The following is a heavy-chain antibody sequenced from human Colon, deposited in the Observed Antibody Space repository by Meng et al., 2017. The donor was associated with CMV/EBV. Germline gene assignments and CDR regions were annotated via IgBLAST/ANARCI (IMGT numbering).Heavy chain of an antibody. V-gene: IGHV3-53*01. D-gene: IGHD3-22*01. Sequence: GESLKISCAASGFTVSSNYMSWVRQAPGKGLEWVSVIYSGGSTYYADSVKGRFTISRDNSKNTLYLQMNSLRAEDTAVYYCAKEASYDSSGYGFDYWGQGTLVTVSS. CDR2: IYSGGST. J-gene: IGHJ4*02. CDR1: GFTVSSNY. CDR3: AKEASYDSSGYGFDY.